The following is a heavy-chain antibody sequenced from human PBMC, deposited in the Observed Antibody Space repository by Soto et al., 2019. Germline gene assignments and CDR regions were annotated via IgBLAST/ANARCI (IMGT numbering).Heavy chain of an antibody. CDR2: ISYDGDNK. V-gene: IGHV3-30-3*01. CDR1: GFTFSYHA. J-gene: IGHJ6*02. Sequence: QVQLVESGGGVVQPGRSLRLSCAASGFTFSYHALNWVRQAPGKGLEWVAVISYDGDNKYIAEAVKGRLTISRDNPKNTVSLQMNSLRTEDTAMYFCARGATLSACSVMDVWGQGTTVTVSS. D-gene: IGHD2-15*01. CDR3: ARGATLSACSVMDV.